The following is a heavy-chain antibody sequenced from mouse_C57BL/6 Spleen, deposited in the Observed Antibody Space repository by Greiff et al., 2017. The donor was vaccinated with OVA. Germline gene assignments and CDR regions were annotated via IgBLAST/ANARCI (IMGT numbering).Heavy chain of an antibody. Sequence: VKLMESGAELVRPGASVTLSCKASGYTFTDYEMHWVKQTPVHGLEWIGAIDPETGGTAYNQKFKGKAILTADKSSSTAYMELRSLTSEDSAVYYCTGYYYGSSYYWGQGTTLTVSS. J-gene: IGHJ2*01. D-gene: IGHD1-1*01. CDR1: GYTFTDYE. V-gene: IGHV1-15*01. CDR3: TGYYYGSSYY. CDR2: IDPETGGT.